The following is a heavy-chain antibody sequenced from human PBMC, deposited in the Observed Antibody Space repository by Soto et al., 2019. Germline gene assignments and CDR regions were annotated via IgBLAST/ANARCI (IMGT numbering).Heavy chain of an antibody. D-gene: IGHD1-1*01. CDR2: ITSDGSPI. Sequence: QVQLVESGGGLVKPGGSLRLSCAASGFTFSDYYMSWIRQAPGKGLEWVSYITSDGSPIYYADSVRGRFTISRDSAKNSVSLQMNGLRAEDTAMYYCAGGEMSTISFDYWGQGTLVTVSS. CDR3: AGGEMSTISFDY. CDR1: GFTFSDYY. V-gene: IGHV3-11*01. J-gene: IGHJ4*02.